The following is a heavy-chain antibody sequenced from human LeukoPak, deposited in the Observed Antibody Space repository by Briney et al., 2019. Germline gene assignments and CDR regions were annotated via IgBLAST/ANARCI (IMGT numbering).Heavy chain of an antibody. V-gene: IGHV3-23*01. Sequence: PGGSLRLSCAASGFTFSSYAMSWVRQAPGKGLEWVSAISGSGGSTYYADSVKGRFTISRDNSKNTLYLQMNSLRAEDTAVYYCAKLFGVVTSSTRFFFDYWGQGTLVTVSS. CDR3: AKLFGVVTSSTRFFFDY. CDR1: GFTFSSYA. D-gene: IGHD3-3*01. CDR2: ISGSGGST. J-gene: IGHJ4*02.